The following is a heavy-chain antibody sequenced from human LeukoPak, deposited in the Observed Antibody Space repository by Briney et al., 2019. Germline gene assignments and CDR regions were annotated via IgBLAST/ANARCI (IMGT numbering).Heavy chain of an antibody. Sequence: SETLSLTCAVYGGSFSGYYWSWIRQPPGKGLEWIGEINHSGGTNYNPSLKSRVTISVDTSKNQFSLKLSSVTAADTAVYYCASVRSYGSGSYPYWGQGTLVTVSS. CDR3: ASVRSYGSGSYPY. D-gene: IGHD3-10*01. J-gene: IGHJ4*02. CDR2: INHSGGT. V-gene: IGHV4-34*01. CDR1: GGSFSGYY.